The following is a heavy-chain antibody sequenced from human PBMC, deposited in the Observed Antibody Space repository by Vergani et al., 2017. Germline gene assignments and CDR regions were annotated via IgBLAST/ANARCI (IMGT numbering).Heavy chain of an antibody. CDR1: GGSFSGYY. J-gene: IGHJ2*01. CDR2: INHSGST. CDR3: ARRGGDFWSGFYYWYFDL. Sequence: QVQLQQWGAGLLKPSETLSLTCAVYGGSFSGYYWSWIRQPPGKGLEWIGEINHSGSTNYNPSLKSRVTISVDTSKNQFSLKLSSVTAADTAVYYCARRGGDFWSGFYYWYFDLWGRGTLVTVSS. V-gene: IGHV4-34*01. D-gene: IGHD3-3*01.